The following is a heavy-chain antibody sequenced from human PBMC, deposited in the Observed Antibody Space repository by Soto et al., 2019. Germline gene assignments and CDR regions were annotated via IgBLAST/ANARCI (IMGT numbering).Heavy chain of an antibody. Sequence: SETLSLTCTVSGGSISSSSCYWGWIRQPPGKGLEWIGSIYYSGSTYYNPSLKSRVTISVDTSKNQFSLKLSSVTAADTAVYYCARHRRDSSGYYRGLFDPWGQGTLVTVSS. J-gene: IGHJ5*02. CDR2: IYYSGST. CDR3: ARHRRDSSGYYRGLFDP. V-gene: IGHV4-39*01. CDR1: GGSISSSSCY. D-gene: IGHD3-22*01.